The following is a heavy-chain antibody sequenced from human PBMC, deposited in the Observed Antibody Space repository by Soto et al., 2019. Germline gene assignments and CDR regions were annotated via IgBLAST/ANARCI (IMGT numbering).Heavy chain of an antibody. CDR3: ARDKMEWNSPVDYYGMEV. Sequence: GGSLRLSCAASGFTVSSNYMSWVRQAPGKGLEWVSVIYSGGSTYYADSVKGRFTISRDNSKNTLYLQMNSLRAEDTAAYYCARDKMEWNSPVDYYGMEVWGKGTTVTVS. CDR2: IYSGGST. V-gene: IGHV3-53*01. J-gene: IGHJ6*04. CDR1: GFTVSSNY. D-gene: IGHD1-7*01.